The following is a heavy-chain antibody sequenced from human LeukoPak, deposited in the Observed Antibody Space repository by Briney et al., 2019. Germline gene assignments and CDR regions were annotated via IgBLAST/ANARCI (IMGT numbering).Heavy chain of an antibody. D-gene: IGHD5-18*01. CDR1: GFTFSSYW. Sequence: GGSLRLSCAASGFTFSSYWMSWVRQAPGKGLEWVAVISYDGSNKYYADSVKGRFTISRDNSKNTLYLQMNSLRAEDTAVYYCARVDTAMVMVGFDYWGQGTLVTVSS. V-gene: IGHV3-30-3*01. J-gene: IGHJ4*02. CDR3: ARVDTAMVMVGFDY. CDR2: ISYDGSNK.